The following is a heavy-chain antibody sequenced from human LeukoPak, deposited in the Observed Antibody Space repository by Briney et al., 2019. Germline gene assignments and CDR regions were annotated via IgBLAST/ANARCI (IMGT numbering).Heavy chain of an antibody. CDR3: ARVRRGSSNSFDY. CDR2: IYYSGST. Sequence: PSETLSLTCTVSGGSISSYYWSWIRQPPGKGLEWIGYIYYSGSTNYNPSLKSRVTISVDTSKNQFSLKLSSVTAADTAVYYCARVRRGSSNSFDYWGQGTLVTVSS. J-gene: IGHJ4*02. V-gene: IGHV4-59*01. D-gene: IGHD1-26*01. CDR1: GGSISSYY.